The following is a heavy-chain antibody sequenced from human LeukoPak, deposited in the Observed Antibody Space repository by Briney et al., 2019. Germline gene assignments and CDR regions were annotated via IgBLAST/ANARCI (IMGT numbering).Heavy chain of an antibody. J-gene: IGHJ3*01. CDR2: ISKDGRNK. V-gene: IGHV3-30*04. CDR3: AREDREYLTDAFDV. D-gene: IGHD3-10*01. Sequence: GRSLRLSCAGSRSTFSNYTFHWVRQAPGKGLEWVAVISKDGRNKYYADSARGRLTFSRDNSKNTVYLQMNSLRFEDTAIYFCAREDREYLTDAFDVWGQGTMVTVSS. CDR1: RSTFSNYT.